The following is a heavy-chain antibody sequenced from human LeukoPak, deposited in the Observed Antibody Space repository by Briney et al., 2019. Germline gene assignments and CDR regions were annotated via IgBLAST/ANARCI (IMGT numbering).Heavy chain of an antibody. Sequence: GGSLRLSCAACGFTFRSYAMIWVRQAPGKGLEWVSAISGSGGSTYYADSVQGRFTISRDNSKNTLYLQMNSLRAEDTAVYYCAKDPPIPLDYWGQGTLVTVSS. CDR3: AKDPPIPLDY. J-gene: IGHJ4*02. D-gene: IGHD2-21*01. CDR2: ISGSGGST. CDR1: GFTFRSYA. V-gene: IGHV3-23*01.